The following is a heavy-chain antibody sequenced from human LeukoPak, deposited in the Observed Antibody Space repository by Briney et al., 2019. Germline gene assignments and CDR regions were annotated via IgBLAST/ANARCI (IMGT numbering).Heavy chain of an antibody. CDR3: AKDGILTGYPYYFDY. J-gene: IGHJ4*02. Sequence: GGSLRLSCAASGSTVSNNRLSWVRQAPGKGLEWVSGISGSGGSSYYADSVKGRFTISRDNSKNTLYLQMNSLRAEDTAVYYCAKDGILTGYPYYFDYWGQGTLVTVSS. CDR2: ISGSGGSS. V-gene: IGHV3-23*01. CDR1: GSTVSNNR. D-gene: IGHD3-9*01.